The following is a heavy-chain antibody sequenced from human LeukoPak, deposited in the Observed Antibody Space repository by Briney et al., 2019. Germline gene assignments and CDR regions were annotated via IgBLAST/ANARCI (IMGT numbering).Heavy chain of an antibody. J-gene: IGHJ3*02. V-gene: IGHV4-34*01. CDR1: GGSFSGYY. D-gene: IGHD3-9*01. Sequence: PSETLSLTCAVYGGSFSGYYWSWIRQPPGKGLEWIGEINHSVSTNYNPSLKSRVTISVDTSKNQFSLKLSSVTAADTAVYYCARGHVLRYFDWLLGDAFDIWGQGTMVTVSS. CDR2: INHSVST. CDR3: ARGHVLRYFDWLLGDAFDI.